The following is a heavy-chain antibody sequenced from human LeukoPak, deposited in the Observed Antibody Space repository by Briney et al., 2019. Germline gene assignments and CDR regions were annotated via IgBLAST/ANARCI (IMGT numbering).Heavy chain of an antibody. CDR2: INPNSGGT. CDR1: GYTFTGYY. V-gene: IGHV1-2*02. CDR3: ARARLGRRITGTTPFDP. D-gene: IGHD1-7*01. Sequence: ASVKVSCKASGYTFTGYYMHWVRQAPGQGLEWMGWINPNSGGTNYAQKFQGRVTMTRDTSISTAYMELSRLRSDDTAVYYCARARLGRRITGTTPFDPWGQGTLVTSPQ. J-gene: IGHJ5*02.